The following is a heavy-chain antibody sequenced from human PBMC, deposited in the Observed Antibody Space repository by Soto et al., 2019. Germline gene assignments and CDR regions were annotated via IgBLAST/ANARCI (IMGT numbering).Heavy chain of an antibody. Sequence: WGRAEPAPGLESMGGIIPIFGTANYAQKFQGRVTITADESTSTAYMELSSLRSEDTAGYYCAREDSSGNRILDYWGQGTLVTVSS. CDR3: AREDSSGNRILDY. D-gene: IGHD3-3*01. CDR2: IIPIFGTA. V-gene: IGHV1-69*01. J-gene: IGHJ4*02.